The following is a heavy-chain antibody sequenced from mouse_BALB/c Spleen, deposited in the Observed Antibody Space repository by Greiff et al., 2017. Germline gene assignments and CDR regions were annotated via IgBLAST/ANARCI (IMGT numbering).Heavy chain of an antibody. CDR2: INPSSGYT. D-gene: IGHD2-1*01. V-gene: IGHV1-4*01. CDR3: ARWGNYDWYFDV. CDR1: GYTFTSYT. J-gene: IGHJ1*01. Sequence: QVQLQQSGAELARPGASVKMSCKASGYTFTSYTMHWVKQRPGQGLEWIGYINPSSGYTNYNQKFKDKATLTADKSSSTAYMQLSSLTSEDSAVYYCARWGNYDWYFDVWGAGTTVTVSS.